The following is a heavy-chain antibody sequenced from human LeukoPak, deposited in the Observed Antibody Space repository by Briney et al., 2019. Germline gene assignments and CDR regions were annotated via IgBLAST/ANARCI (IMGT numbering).Heavy chain of an antibody. V-gene: IGHV3-9*01. D-gene: IGHD3-22*01. Sequence: GRSLRLSCAASGFTFDDYAMHWVRQAPGKGLEWVSGISWNSGSIGYVDSVKGRFTISRDNAKNSLYLQMNSLRAEDTALYYCAKDIGPLTYDYDTSAYSGAFEYWGQGTLVTVSS. CDR1: GFTFDDYA. J-gene: IGHJ4*02. CDR2: ISWNSGSI. CDR3: AKDIGPLTYDYDTSAYSGAFEY.